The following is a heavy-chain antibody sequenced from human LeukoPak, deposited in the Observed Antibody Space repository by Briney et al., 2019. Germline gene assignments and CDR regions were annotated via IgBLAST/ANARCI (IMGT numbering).Heavy chain of an antibody. V-gene: IGHV3-53*01. CDR3: ARALYYHDSSGYYPFDY. CDR1: RFTFSNYW. CDR2: IYSDDST. Sequence: GGSLRLSCAASRFTFSNYWMSWVRQAPGKGLEWVSVIYSDDSTYYADSVKGRFTISRDNSKNTVYLQMNSLRAEDTAVYYCARALYYHDSSGYYPFDYWGQGTLVTVSS. J-gene: IGHJ4*02. D-gene: IGHD3-22*01.